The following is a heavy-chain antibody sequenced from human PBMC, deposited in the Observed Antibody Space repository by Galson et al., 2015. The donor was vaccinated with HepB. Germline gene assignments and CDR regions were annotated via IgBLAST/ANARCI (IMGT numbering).Heavy chain of an antibody. Sequence: SVKVSCKASGGTFSSDGINWLRLVPGQGFEWMGGIIPIFGSSNSAQKFQGRVTITADESTSTAYMELSSLRSEDTAVYYCARVTLGADLHHYYGMDVWGQGTTVTVSS. CDR2: IIPIFGSS. CDR3: ARVTLGADLHHYYGMDV. J-gene: IGHJ6*02. V-gene: IGHV1-69*13. CDR1: GGTFSSDG.